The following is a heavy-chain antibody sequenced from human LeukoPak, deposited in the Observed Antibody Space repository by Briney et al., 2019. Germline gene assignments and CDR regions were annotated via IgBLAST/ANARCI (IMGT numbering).Heavy chain of an antibody. J-gene: IGHJ4*02. D-gene: IGHD5-12*01. CDR2: IYYSGST. CDR3: ARVRGMAYYFGY. CDR1: GGSISSYY. V-gene: IGHV4-59*01. Sequence: SETLSLTCTVSGGSISSYYWSWIRQPPGKGLEWIGYIYYSGSTNYNPSLKSRVTISVDTSKNQFSLKLSSVTAADTAVYYCARVRGMAYYFGYWGQGTLVTVSS.